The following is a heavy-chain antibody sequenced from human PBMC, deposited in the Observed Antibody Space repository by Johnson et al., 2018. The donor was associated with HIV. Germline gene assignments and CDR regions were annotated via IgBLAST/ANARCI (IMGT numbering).Heavy chain of an antibody. V-gene: IGHV3-9*01. J-gene: IGHJ3*02. D-gene: IGHD5/OR15-5a*01. CDR2: VSWNSGSI. Sequence: VQLVESGGGLVQPGRSLRLSCAASGFTFEEYAMHWVRQVPGKGLEWVSGVSWNSGSIAYADSVKGRFTISRDNSKNTLYLQMDSLRAEDTTVYYCAKHNGNSLYWYAFDIWGQGTMVTVSS. CDR1: GFTFEEYA. CDR3: AKHNGNSLYWYAFDI.